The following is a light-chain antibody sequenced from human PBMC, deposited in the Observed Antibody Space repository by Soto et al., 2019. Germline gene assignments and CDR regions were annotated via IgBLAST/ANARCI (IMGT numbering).Light chain of an antibody. CDR2: GAS. V-gene: IGKV3-20*01. J-gene: IGKJ1*01. CDR1: QSVTSTY. Sequence: DTVLTQSPGTLSLSPGERATLSCRASQSVTSTYLAWYQQKPGQALRLLIYGASTRATGIPDRFSGGGSGTDFTLTISRLEPEDFAVYYCQQYAYPPWTFGHGTKVEV. CDR3: QQYAYPPWT.